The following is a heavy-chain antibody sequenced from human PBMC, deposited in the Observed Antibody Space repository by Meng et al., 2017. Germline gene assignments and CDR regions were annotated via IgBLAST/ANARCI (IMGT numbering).Heavy chain of an antibody. CDR1: GFTFSSYW. CDR3: ARGSDILDYDFWSGYYSSYYYGMDV. CDR2: IKQDGSEK. D-gene: IGHD3-3*01. V-gene: IGHV3-7*01. J-gene: IGHJ6*01. Sequence: GGSLRLSCAASGFTFSSYWMSWVRQAPGKGLEWVANIKQDGSEKYYVDSVKGRFTISRDNAKNSLYMQMNSLRAEDTAVYYCARGSDILDYDFWSGYYSSYYYGMDVCGQAIT.